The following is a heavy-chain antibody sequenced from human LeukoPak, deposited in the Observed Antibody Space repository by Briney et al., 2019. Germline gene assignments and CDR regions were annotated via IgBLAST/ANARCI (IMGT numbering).Heavy chain of an antibody. CDR1: GYTFTSYD. CDR2: MNPNRVNT. D-gene: IGHD1-14*01. CDR3: ARTPSRIRTNYYYFMDV. Sequence: ASVKVSCKASGYTFTSYDINWVRQATGQGLEWMGWMNPNRVNTGYAQKFQGRVTITRNTSTRTAYMELSSLRSEDTAVYYCARTPSRIRTNYYYFMDVWGKGTTVTVSS. J-gene: IGHJ6*03. V-gene: IGHV1-8*03.